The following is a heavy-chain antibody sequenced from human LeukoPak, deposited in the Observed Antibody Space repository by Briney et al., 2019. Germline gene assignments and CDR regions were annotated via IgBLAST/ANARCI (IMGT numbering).Heavy chain of an antibody. D-gene: IGHD2-2*02. CDR1: GGTFSSYA. J-gene: IGHJ6*02. CDR3: ARTQTGYCSSTSCYTDYYYYYGMDV. V-gene: IGHV1-69*04. CDR2: IIPILGIA. Sequence: ASVKVSCKASGGTFSSYAISWVRQAPGQGLEWMGRIIPILGIANYAQKFQGRVTITADKSTSTAYMELSSLRSEDTAVYYCARTQTGYCSSTSCYTDYYYYYGMDVWGQGTTVTVSS.